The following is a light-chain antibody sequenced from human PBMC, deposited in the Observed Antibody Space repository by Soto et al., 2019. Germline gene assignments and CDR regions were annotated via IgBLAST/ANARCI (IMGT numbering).Light chain of an antibody. CDR3: LSYSSSTSPYV. CDR2: DVT. V-gene: IGLV2-14*01. CDR1: SSGVGGYNF. J-gene: IGLJ1*01. Sequence: QSVLTQPASVSGSPGQSITISCTGTSSGVGGYNFVSWYQQHPGKAPKLMIYDVTNRPSGVSNRFSGSKSGNTASLTISGLQAEDEADYYCLSYSSSTSPYVLGTGTKATV.